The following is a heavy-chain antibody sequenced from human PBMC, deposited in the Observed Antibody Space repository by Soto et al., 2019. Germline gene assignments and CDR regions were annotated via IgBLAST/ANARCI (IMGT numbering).Heavy chain of an antibody. J-gene: IGHJ6*02. V-gene: IGHV1-2*04. Sequence: ASVKVSCKASGYTFTGYYMHWVRQAPGQGLEWMGWINPNSGGTNYAQKFQGWVTMTRDTSISTAYMELSRLRSDDTAVYYCARRAPGYYYGMDVWGQGTTVTVS. CDR2: INPNSGGT. CDR3: ARRAPGYYYGMDV. CDR1: GYTFTGYY.